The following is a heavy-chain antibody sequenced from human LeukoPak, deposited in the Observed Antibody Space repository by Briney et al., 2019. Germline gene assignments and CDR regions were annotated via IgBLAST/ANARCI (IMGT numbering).Heavy chain of an antibody. CDR1: GGSISSYY. J-gene: IGHJ6*03. D-gene: IGHD3-3*01. Sequence: PSETLSLTCTVSGGSISSYYWSWIRQPAGKGLEWIGRIYTSGSTNYNPSLKSRVTMLVDTSKNQFSLRLSSVTAAGTAVFYCARVTTAKYDFWSGYQDYYYYYYMDVWGKGTTVTVSS. CDR2: IYTSGST. CDR3: ARVTTAKYDFWSGYQDYYYYYYMDV. V-gene: IGHV4-4*07.